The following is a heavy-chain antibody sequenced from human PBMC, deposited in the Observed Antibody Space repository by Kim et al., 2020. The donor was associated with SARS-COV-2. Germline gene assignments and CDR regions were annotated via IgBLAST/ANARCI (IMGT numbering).Heavy chain of an antibody. D-gene: IGHD3-10*01. J-gene: IGHJ4*02. V-gene: IGHV3-23*01. CDR3: AKFVLLWFGELLNYFDY. CDR1: GFTFSSYA. Sequence: GGSLRLSCAASGFTFSSYAMSWVRQAPGKGLEWVSAISGSGGSTYYADSVKGRFTISRDNSKNTLYLQMNSLRAEDTAVYYCAKFVLLWFGELLNYFDYWGQGTLVTVSS. CDR2: ISGSGGST.